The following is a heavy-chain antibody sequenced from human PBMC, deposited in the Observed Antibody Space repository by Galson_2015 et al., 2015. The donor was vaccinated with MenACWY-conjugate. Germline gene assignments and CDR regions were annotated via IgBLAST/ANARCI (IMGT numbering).Heavy chain of an antibody. CDR2: LHYSGST. CDR3: ARWVAVKMIEY. J-gene: IGHJ4*02. Sequence: ETLSLTCSVSGASISTDYWSWIRHPPGKGLEWLGYLHYSGSTKYNPSLKTRITMSLDTSENQFSLKLSSVTAADTAVYYCARWVAVKMIEYCGQGTLVTVSS. D-gene: IGHD2-21*01. CDR1: GASISTDY. V-gene: IGHV4-59*01.